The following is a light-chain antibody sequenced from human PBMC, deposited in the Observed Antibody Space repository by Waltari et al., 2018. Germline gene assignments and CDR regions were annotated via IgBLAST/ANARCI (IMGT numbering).Light chain of an antibody. CDR2: EVS. J-gene: IGLJ1*01. CDR3: SSYASSSTPYV. Sequence: QSALTQPASVSGSPGQSITISCTGTSSDVGGSNSVPWYQPHPGKAPKLMIYEVSNRPSGVSNRFSGSKSGNTASLTISGLQAEDEADYYCSSYASSSTPYVFGTGTKVTVL. V-gene: IGLV2-14*01. CDR1: SSDVGGSNS.